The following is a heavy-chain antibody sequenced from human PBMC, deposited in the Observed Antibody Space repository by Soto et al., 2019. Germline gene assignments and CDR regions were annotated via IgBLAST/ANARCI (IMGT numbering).Heavy chain of an antibody. V-gene: IGHV4-4*02. J-gene: IGHJ4*02. CDR1: GGSISSVNW. CDR2: IYISGST. D-gene: IGHD3-10*01. CDR3: ARDRSYSSGH. Sequence: QVQLQESGPGLVKPSGTLSLTCAVSGGSISSVNWWSWVSQPPGKGLEWIGEIYISGSTNSNPSLKRRVTVSVDKSKNHFPLKLRSVTAADTAVSYCARDRSYSSGHWGQGTLVTVSS.